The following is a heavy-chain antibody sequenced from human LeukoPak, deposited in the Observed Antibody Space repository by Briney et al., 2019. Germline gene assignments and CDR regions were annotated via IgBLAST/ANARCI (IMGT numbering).Heavy chain of an antibody. Sequence: QTGGSLRLSCAASGFTFDDYAMHWVRQAPGKGLEWVSGISWNSGSIGYADSVKGRFTISRDNAKNSLYLQMNSLRAEDTALYYCAKDTTWGGVGAADYWGQGTLVTVSS. CDR2: ISWNSGSI. V-gene: IGHV3-9*01. D-gene: IGHD1-26*01. CDR1: GFTFDDYA. CDR3: AKDTTWGGVGAADY. J-gene: IGHJ4*02.